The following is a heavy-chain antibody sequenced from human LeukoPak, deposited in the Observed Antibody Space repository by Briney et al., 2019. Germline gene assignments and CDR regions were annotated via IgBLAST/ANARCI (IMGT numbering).Heavy chain of an antibody. V-gene: IGHV4-34*01. CDR1: GGSFSGYY. Sequence: SETLSLTCAVYGGSFSGYYWSWIRQPPGKGLEWIGEINHSGSTNYNPSLKSRVTISVDTSKNQFSLKLSSVTAADTAVYYCAREGRWIRMTRNWFDPWGQGTLVTVSS. CDR2: INHSGST. D-gene: IGHD5-18*01. CDR3: AREGRWIRMTRNWFDP. J-gene: IGHJ5*02.